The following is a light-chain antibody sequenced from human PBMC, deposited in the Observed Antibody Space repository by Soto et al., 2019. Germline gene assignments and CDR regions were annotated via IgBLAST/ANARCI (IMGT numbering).Light chain of an antibody. V-gene: IGKV1-33*01. J-gene: IGKJ2*01. Sequence: DIQMTQSPSSLSASVGGRVTITCQASQDIRNYLNWYQHKPGKPPKLLISDASNLEPGVSSSLSGSGSGTFFPFPNGGLQPGERATYFCQQYDDPPHTFGGGTGLE. CDR3: QQYDDPPHT. CDR1: QDIRNY. CDR2: DAS.